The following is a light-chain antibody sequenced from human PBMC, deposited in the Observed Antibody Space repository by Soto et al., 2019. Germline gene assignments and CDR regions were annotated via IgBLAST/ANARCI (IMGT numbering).Light chain of an antibody. CDR3: QQYGSSPPLT. J-gene: IGKJ3*01. CDR2: GAS. V-gene: IGKV3-20*01. CDR1: QSVSSSY. Sequence: EIVLTQSPGTLSLSPGERATLSCRASQSVSSSYLAWYQQKPGQAPRLLIYGASSMATGIPDRFSGSGSGTDFTLTISRLEPEDFAVYYCQQYGSSPPLTFGPGTKVDLK.